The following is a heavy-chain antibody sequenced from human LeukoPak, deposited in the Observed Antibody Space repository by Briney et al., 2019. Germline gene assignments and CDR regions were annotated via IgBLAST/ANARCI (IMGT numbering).Heavy chain of an antibody. CDR3: ARVQYYYGSGGNWFDP. CDR2: IYSGGST. V-gene: IGHV3-53*01. J-gene: IGHJ5*02. D-gene: IGHD3-10*01. CDR1: GFTVSSNY. Sequence: QPGGSLRLSCAASGFTVSSNYMSWVRQAPGKGLEWVSVIYSGGSTYYADSVKGRFTISRDNSKNTLYLQMNSLRAEDTAVYYCARVQYYYGSGGNWFDPWGQGTLVTVSS.